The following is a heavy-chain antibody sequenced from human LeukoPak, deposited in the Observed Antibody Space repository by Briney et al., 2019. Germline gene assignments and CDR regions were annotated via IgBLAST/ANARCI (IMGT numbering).Heavy chain of an antibody. V-gene: IGHV4-59*01. CDR1: GGSISSYY. Sequence: SETLSLTCTVSGGSISSYYWSWIRQPPGKGLEWIGYIYYSGSTNYNPSLKSRVTISVDTSKNQFSLKLSSVTAADTAVYYCAARRSSGSLGFDYWGRGTLVTVSS. J-gene: IGHJ4*02. CDR3: AARRSSGSLGFDY. CDR2: IYYSGST. D-gene: IGHD1-26*01.